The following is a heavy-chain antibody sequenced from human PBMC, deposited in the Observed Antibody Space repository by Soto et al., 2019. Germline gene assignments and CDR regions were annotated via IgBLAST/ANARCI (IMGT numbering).Heavy chain of an antibody. CDR1: GGSISSYY. CDR2: IYYSGST. V-gene: IGHV4-59*01. J-gene: IGHJ3*02. D-gene: IGHD6-13*01. CDR3: ARGRQQLVTHDASDI. Sequence: SETLSLTCTVSGGSISSYYWSWIRQPPGKGLEWIGYIYYSGSTNYNPSLKSRVTISVDTSKNQFSLKLSSVTAADTAVYYCARGRQQLVTHDASDIWGQGTMVTVSS.